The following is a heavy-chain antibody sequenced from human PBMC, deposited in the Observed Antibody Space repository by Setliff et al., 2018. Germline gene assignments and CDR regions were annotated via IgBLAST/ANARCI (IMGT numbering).Heavy chain of an antibody. CDR3: SRDLQGSGDYVVDY. Sequence: SETLSLTCTVSGGSISSSSYYWGWIRQPPGKGLEWIGSIYYSGSPYYNPSLKSRFTISRDNAENSLTLQMNSLRVEDTAVYYCSRDLQGSGDYVVDYWGQGTLVTVSS. CDR1: GGSISSSSYY. J-gene: IGHJ4*02. V-gene: IGHV4-39*02. D-gene: IGHD4-17*01. CDR2: IYYSGSP.